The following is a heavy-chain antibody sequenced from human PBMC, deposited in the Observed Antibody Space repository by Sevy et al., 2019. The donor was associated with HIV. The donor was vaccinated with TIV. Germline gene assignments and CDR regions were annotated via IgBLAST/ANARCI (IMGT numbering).Heavy chain of an antibody. Sequence: GGSLRLSCAASGFTFSSYSMNWVRQAPGKGLEWVSSISSSSSYIYYADSVKGRFTISRDNAKNSLYLQMNSLGAEDTAVYYCARDLSYCSSTSCLWGYKYNWFDPWGQGTLVTVSS. J-gene: IGHJ5*02. D-gene: IGHD2-2*01. V-gene: IGHV3-21*01. CDR1: GFTFSSYS. CDR2: ISSSSSYI. CDR3: ARDLSYCSSTSCLWGYKYNWFDP.